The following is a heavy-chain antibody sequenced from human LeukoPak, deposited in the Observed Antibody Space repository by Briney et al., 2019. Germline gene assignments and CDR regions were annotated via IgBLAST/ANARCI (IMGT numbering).Heavy chain of an antibody. J-gene: IGHJ4*02. CDR1: GYTFTGYY. V-gene: IGHV1-2*02. CDR2: INPNSGGT. D-gene: IGHD3-10*01. Sequence: ASVKVSCKASGYTFTGYYMHWVRQAPGQGLEWMGWINPNSGGTNYAQKFQGRVAMTRDTSISTACMELSRLRSDDTAVYYCARTYGSGSYDFDYWGQGTLVTVSS. CDR3: ARTYGSGSYDFDY.